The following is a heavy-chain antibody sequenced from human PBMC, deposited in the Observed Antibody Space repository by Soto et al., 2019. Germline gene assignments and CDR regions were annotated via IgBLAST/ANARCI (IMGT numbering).Heavy chain of an antibody. J-gene: IGHJ6*02. CDR3: AGYCSGGSCYPSPSLHHYGMDV. CDR2: IDPSDSYT. V-gene: IGHV5-10-1*01. D-gene: IGHD2-15*01. Sequence: PGEYLKISCKGSGYSFTSYWISWVRQMPGKGLEWMGRIDPSDSYTNYSPSFQGHVTISADKSISTAYLQWSSLKASDTAMYYCAGYCSGGSCYPSPSLHHYGMDVWGQGTTDTGS. CDR1: GYSFTSYW.